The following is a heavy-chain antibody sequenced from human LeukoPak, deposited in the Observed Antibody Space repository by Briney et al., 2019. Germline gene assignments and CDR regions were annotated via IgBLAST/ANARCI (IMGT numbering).Heavy chain of an antibody. D-gene: IGHD6-19*01. CDR2: ISYDGSNE. Sequence: GRSLRPSCAASGFTFSSYVSHWVRQAPGKGLEWVAIISYDGSNEYYADSVKGRFTISRDNSKNTLYLQMNSLRAADTAVYYCARRLGSGWYGYDYWGQGTLVTVSS. J-gene: IGHJ4*02. CDR3: ARRLGSGWYGYDY. V-gene: IGHV3-30*04. CDR1: GFTFSSYV.